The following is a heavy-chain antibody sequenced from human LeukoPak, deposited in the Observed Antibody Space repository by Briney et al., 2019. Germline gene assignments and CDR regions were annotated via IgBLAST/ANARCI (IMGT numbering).Heavy chain of an antibody. J-gene: IGHJ5*02. CDR3: ARHLYDYDNSGYYRNWFDP. CDR1: GGSISSSSYY. D-gene: IGHD3-22*01. CDR2: IYYSGST. V-gene: IGHV4-39*01. Sequence: SETLSLTCTVSGGSISSSSYYWGWIRQPPGKGLEWIGSIYYSGSTYYNPSLKSRVTISVDTSKNQFSLKLSSVTAADTAVYYCARHLYDYDNSGYYRNWFDPWGQGTLVTVSS.